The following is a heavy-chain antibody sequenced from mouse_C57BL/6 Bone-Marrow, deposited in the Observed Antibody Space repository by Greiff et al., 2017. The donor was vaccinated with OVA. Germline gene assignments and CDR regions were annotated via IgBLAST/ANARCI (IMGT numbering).Heavy chain of an antibody. CDR1: GYTFTSYW. CDR3: ARSYPSDDYDAVDY. D-gene: IGHD2-12*01. Sequence: QVQLQQPGAELVRPGTSVKLSCKASGYTFTSYWMHWVKQRPGQGLEWIGVIDPSDSYPNYNQKFKGKATLTVDPSSSTAYMQLSSLTSEDSAVYYCARSYPSDDYDAVDYWGQGTSVTVSS. J-gene: IGHJ4*01. CDR2: IDPSDSYP. V-gene: IGHV1-59*01.